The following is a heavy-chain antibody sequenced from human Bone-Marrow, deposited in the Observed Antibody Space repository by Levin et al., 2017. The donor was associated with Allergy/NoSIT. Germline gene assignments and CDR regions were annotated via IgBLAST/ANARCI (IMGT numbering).Heavy chain of an antibody. Sequence: PSETLSLTCSVSGGSVNSYGFFWAWIRQSPGKGLEWIGYVYYTGSTNYNPSLKRRLTMSIDTSKNEFSLRLHSVTAADTAIYYCAGHHCATAACSVLLFDFWGQGSLVTVSS. CDR1: GGSVNSYGFF. V-gene: IGHV4-61*08. CDR2: VYYTGST. CDR3: AGHHCATAACSVLLFDF. D-gene: IGHD2-15*01. J-gene: IGHJ4*02.